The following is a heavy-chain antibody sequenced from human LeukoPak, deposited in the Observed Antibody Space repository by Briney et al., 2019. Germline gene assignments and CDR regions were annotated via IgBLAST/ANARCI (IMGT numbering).Heavy chain of an antibody. V-gene: IGHV3-21*01. CDR3: ARGDPRDAFDI. CDR2: ISSSSSYI. CDR1: GLTFSSYS. Sequence: GGSLRLSCAASGLTFSSYSMNWVRQAPGKGLEWVSSISSSSSYIYYADSVKGRFTISRDNAKNSLYLQMNSLRAEDTAVYYCARGDPRDAFDIWGQGTMVTVSS. J-gene: IGHJ3*02.